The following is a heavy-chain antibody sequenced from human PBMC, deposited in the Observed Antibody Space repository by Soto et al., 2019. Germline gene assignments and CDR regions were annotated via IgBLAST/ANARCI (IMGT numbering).Heavy chain of an antibody. V-gene: IGHV1-69*14. CDR2: ILTIFGTA. D-gene: IGHD4-17*01. Sequence: QVQLVQSGAEVKKPGSSVKVSCKASGGTFTTSSINWVRQAPGHRPEWMGNILTIFGTADYELKFKDRVTFTADKSTNTASMDLRSLLAEDTAVYYCARGKAYGGNFDAFYIWGQGTVVTVSS. J-gene: IGHJ3*02. CDR3: ARGKAYGGNFDAFYI. CDR1: GGTFTTSS.